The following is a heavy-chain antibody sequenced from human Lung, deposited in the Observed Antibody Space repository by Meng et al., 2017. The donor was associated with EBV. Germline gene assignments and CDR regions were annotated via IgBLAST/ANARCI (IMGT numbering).Heavy chain of an antibody. D-gene: IGHD6-19*01. J-gene: IGHJ4*02. Sequence: QVQLVQSGAEVKKPGASVMVSCKASGYTFTHHGISWVRQAPGQGFEWLGWISCYNGDTNYAQKVQGRFTMTMDKSASTAYMDLRSLRSDDTAVYYCARDPSNTSGRYAYFDYWGQGTLVTVSS. CDR1: GYTFTHHG. V-gene: IGHV1-18*01. CDR3: ARDPSNTSGRYAYFDY. CDR2: ISCYNGDT.